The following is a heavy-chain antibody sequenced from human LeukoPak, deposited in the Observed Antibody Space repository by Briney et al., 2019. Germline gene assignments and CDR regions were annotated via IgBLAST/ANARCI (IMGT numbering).Heavy chain of an antibody. D-gene: IGHD5-24*01. J-gene: IGHJ3*02. V-gene: IGHV4-30-4*08. Sequence: SQTLSLTCTVSGGSIRSGDYYWSWIRQPPGKGPEWIGYIYYSGNTYHNPSLKSRVTISVDTSKKQFSLKLYSMTAADTAVYYCARATITMAIGVPADAFDIWGQGTMVTVSS. CDR2: IYYSGNT. CDR1: GGSIRSGDYY. CDR3: ARATITMAIGVPADAFDI.